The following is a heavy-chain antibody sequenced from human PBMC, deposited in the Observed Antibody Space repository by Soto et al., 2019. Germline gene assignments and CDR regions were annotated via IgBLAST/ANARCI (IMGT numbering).Heavy chain of an antibody. V-gene: IGHV4-31*03. Sequence: QVQLQESGPGLVKPSQTLSLTCTVSGGSISSGGYYWSWIRQHPGKGLEWIGYIYYSGSTYYNPSLKGRFTISEDPFKNQFSLKLGSVTAADTAVYYWARVVGAGIAVAPGMAVWGQGTTVTVSS. CDR2: IYYSGST. J-gene: IGHJ6*02. CDR3: ARVVGAGIAVAPGMAV. CDR1: GGSISSGGYY. D-gene: IGHD6-19*01.